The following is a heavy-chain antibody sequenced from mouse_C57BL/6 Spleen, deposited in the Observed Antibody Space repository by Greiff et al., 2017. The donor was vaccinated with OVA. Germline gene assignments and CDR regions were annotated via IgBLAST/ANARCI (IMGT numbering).Heavy chain of an antibody. V-gene: IGHV3-1*01. Sequence: EVKLMESGPGMVKPSQSLSLTCTVTGYSITSGYDWHWIRHFPGNKLEWMGYISYSGSTNYNPSLKSRISITHDTSKNHFFLKLNSVTTEDAATYYCARGDDGYSYFDYWGQGTTLTVSS. D-gene: IGHD2-3*01. J-gene: IGHJ2*01. CDR1: GYSITSGYD. CDR2: ISYSGST. CDR3: ARGDDGYSYFDY.